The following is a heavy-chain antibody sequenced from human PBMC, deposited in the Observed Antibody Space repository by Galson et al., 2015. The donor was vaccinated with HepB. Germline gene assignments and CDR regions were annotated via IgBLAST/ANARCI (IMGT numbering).Heavy chain of an antibody. D-gene: IGHD3-9*01. Sequence: SETLSLTCSVYGGSFSDYYWTWIRQPPGRGLEWIGEINRSGSTSSNPSLKSRITISVDTSTNQVSLKVNSVTAAVTAVYYCARARGYYDILTGSSAYMDVWGKGTTVTVSS. J-gene: IGHJ6*03. CDR1: GGSFSDYY. CDR3: ARARGYYDILTGSSAYMDV. V-gene: IGHV4-34*01. CDR2: INRSGST.